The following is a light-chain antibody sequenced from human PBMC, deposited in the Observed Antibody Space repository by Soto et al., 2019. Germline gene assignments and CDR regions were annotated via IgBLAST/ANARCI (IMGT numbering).Light chain of an antibody. J-gene: IGLJ3*02. Sequence: QSALAQPASVSGSPGQSITISCTGTSSDVGAYNSVSWYQQHPGQAPQLMIYEVSNRPSGVSNRFSGSKSGNTASLTISGRQAEDETDYYCSSYTSNGARVFGGGTKLTVL. CDR3: SSYTSNGARV. V-gene: IGLV2-14*01. CDR1: SSDVGAYNS. CDR2: EVS.